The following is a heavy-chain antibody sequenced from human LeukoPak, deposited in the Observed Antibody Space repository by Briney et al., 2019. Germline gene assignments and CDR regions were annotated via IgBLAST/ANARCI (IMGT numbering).Heavy chain of an antibody. CDR3: ASGTSTHYELYF. J-gene: IGHJ4*02. Sequence: KASETLSLTCTVYGDSISSGDYYWTWLRQPPGKGLVWIGYIYFTGTTYYNPSLKSRVTISVDTSKNQFSLKLSSVTAADTAVYYCASGTSTHYELYFWGQGTLVTVSS. CDR1: GDSISSGDYY. V-gene: IGHV4-30-4*01. D-gene: IGHD2-2*01. CDR2: IYFTGTT.